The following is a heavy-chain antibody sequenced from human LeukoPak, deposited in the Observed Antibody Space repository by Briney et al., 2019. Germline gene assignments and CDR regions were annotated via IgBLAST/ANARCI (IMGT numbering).Heavy chain of an antibody. J-gene: IGHJ4*02. Sequence: PGGSLRLSCAASGFTFSSYAMHWVRQAPGKGLEWVAVISYDGSNKYYADSVKGRFTISRDNSKNTLYLQMNSLRVEDTAVYYCATSKGRFGELLASFDYWGQGTLVTVSS. D-gene: IGHD3-10*01. CDR1: GFTFSSYA. V-gene: IGHV3-30-3*01. CDR3: ATSKGRFGELLASFDY. CDR2: ISYDGSNK.